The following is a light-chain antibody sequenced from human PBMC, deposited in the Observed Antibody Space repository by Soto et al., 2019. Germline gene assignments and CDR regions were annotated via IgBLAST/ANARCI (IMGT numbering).Light chain of an antibody. CDR2: GNS. J-gene: IGLJ3*02. CDR1: NSNIGAGYD. Sequence: QSVLTQPPSVSGALGQTVTITCTGSNSNIGAGYDVHWYQQLPGTVPKLLIYGNSHRPSGVADRFSGFKSGTSASLVITGLQAEDEADYYCQSFDITLQESGVFGGGTQLTVL. V-gene: IGLV1-40*01. CDR3: QSFDITLQESGV.